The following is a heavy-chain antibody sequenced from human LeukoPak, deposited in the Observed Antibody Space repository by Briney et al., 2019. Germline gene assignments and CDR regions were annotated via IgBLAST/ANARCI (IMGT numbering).Heavy chain of an antibody. CDR3: ARHLKYCGGDCYLW. Sequence: SETLSLTCAVSGYSISSGYYWGWIRQPPGKGLEWIGSIYHSGSTHYNPSLKSRVTISVDTSKNQFSLKLSSVTAADTAVYYCARHLKYCGGDCYLWWGQGTLVTVSS. V-gene: IGHV4-38-2*01. CDR2: IYHSGST. D-gene: IGHD2-21*01. J-gene: IGHJ4*02. CDR1: GYSISSGYY.